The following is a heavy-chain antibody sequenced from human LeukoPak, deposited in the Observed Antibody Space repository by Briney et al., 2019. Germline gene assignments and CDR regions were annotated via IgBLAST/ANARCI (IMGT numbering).Heavy chain of an antibody. CDR2: IIPIFGTA. V-gene: IGHV1-69*05. CDR3: ARSTRGYYYDYFDY. CDR1: GGTFSSYA. Sequence: SVKVSCTASGGTFSSYAISWVRQAPGQGLEWMGGIIPIFGTANYAQKFQGRVTITTDESTSTAYMELSSLRSEDTAVYYCARSTRGYYYDYFDYWGQGTLVTVSS. J-gene: IGHJ4*02. D-gene: IGHD3-22*01.